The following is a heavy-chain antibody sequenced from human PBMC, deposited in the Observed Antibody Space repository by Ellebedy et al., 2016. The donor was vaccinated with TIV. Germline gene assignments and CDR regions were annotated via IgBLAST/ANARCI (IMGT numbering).Heavy chain of an antibody. CDR1: QYAIRGGYY. Sequence: SETLSLXXSVTQYAIRGGYYWGWIRQTPGKGLEWIGSMFHSGSTYYNPSLRSRVTMSVDTSRNQLSLTLRSVTAADTGIYYCARMTSRGFSTPAYWGQGTLVTVPS. J-gene: IGHJ4*02. CDR3: ARMTSRGFSTPAY. CDR2: MFHSGST. D-gene: IGHD6-19*01. V-gene: IGHV4-38-2*02.